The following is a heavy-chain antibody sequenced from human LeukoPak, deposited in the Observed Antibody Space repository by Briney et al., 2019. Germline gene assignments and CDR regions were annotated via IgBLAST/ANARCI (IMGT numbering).Heavy chain of an antibody. V-gene: IGHV3-7*01. CDR2: IKQDGSEK. CDR3: ARDKAMVRGVIIRNYYYYGMDV. J-gene: IGHJ6*02. Sequence: PGRSLRLSCAASGFTFSSYGMHWVRQAPGKGLEWVANIKQDGSEKYYVDSVKGRFTISRDNAKNSLYLQMNSLRAEDTAVYYCARDKAMVRGVIIRNYYYYGMDVWGQGTTVTVSS. CDR1: GFTFSSYG. D-gene: IGHD3-10*01.